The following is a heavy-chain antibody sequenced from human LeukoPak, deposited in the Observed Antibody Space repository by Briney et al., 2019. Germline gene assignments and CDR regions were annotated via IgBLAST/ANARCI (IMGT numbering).Heavy chain of an antibody. Sequence: VKVPCRASGDTLNTYAIAWVRQAPGQGLEWMGGIIPIFGTSNNAQNFQGRGPISAAVTTNAAYWELSSLISEETAVYYCAHGGAGGIGVGILGPFDYWGQGTLVTVSS. CDR1: GDTLNTYA. V-gene: IGHV1-69*13. CDR3: AHGGAGGIGVGILGPFDY. J-gene: IGHJ4*02. CDR2: IIPIFGTS. D-gene: IGHD6-19*01.